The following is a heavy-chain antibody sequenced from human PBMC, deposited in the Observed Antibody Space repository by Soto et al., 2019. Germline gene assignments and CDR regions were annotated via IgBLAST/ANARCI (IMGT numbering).Heavy chain of an antibody. CDR2: IYHSGSS. CDR3: ARVPPP. Sequence: QLQLQESGSGLVKPSQTLSLTCAVSGGSISSGGYSWSWIRQPPGKGLEWIGYIYHSGSSYYNPSLTGRVTTSVDRAQNPFSLKLGSVTAADPAVYYCARVPPPWGQATLVTVSS. J-gene: IGHJ5*02. V-gene: IGHV4-30-2*01. CDR1: GGSISSGGYS.